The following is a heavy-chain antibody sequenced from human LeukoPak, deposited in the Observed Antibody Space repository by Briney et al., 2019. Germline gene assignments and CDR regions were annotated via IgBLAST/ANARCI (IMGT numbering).Heavy chain of an antibody. CDR1: GDSIRSGNYY. CDR2: IYYSGST. J-gene: IGHJ4*02. Sequence: SETLSLTCTVSGDSIRSGNYYWTWIRLPAGKGLEWIGYIYYSGSTNYNPPLKSRVTISVDTSKNQFSLKLSSVTAVDTAVYYCARGQSGTYYEVDYWGRGTLVTVSS. CDR3: ARGQSGTYYEVDY. D-gene: IGHD1-26*01. V-gene: IGHV4-61*10.